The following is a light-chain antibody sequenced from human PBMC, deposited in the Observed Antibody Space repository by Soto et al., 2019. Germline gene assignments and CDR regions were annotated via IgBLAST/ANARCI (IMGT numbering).Light chain of an antibody. CDR1: QSVSSSY. CDR2: GAS. Sequence: EIVLTQSPGTLSLSPGERATLSCRASQSVSSSYLAWYQQTPGQAPRLLIYGASSRATGIPDRFSGSGSGTDFTLTIRILEPEDLAVYYCQQYGSSPPITFCQGTRLEIK. CDR3: QQYGSSPPIT. J-gene: IGKJ5*01. V-gene: IGKV3-20*01.